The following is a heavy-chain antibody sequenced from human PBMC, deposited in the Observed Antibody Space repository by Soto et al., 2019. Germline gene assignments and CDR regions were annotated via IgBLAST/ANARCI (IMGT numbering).Heavy chain of an antibody. Sequence: QVQLQQWGAGLLKPSETLSLTCAVYGGSFSTYYWSWIRQPPGKGLERIGEINHSGSTNCNPSLKSRVTISVDTSKNQFSLKLSSVTAADTAVYYCARSIAYCSGGSCSAFGWFDPWGQGTLVTVSS. D-gene: IGHD2-15*01. CDR1: GGSFSTYY. J-gene: IGHJ5*02. V-gene: IGHV4-34*01. CDR2: INHSGST. CDR3: ARSIAYCSGGSCSAFGWFDP.